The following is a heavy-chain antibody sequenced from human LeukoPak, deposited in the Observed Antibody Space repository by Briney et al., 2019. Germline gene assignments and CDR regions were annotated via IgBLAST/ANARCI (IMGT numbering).Heavy chain of an antibody. Sequence: PGGSLRLSCAASGFTVSGNYMGWVRQAPGKGLEWLSVIHRGGNTYYADSVKGRFTISTDSSKNTVFLQMDSRRAEDTAVYYYARDPGYGLGVDYGDYWGQGTLVSVSS. D-gene: IGHD3-10*01. J-gene: IGHJ4*02. CDR3: ARDPGYGLGVDYGDY. CDR1: GFTVSGNY. V-gene: IGHV3-66*01. CDR2: IHRGGNT.